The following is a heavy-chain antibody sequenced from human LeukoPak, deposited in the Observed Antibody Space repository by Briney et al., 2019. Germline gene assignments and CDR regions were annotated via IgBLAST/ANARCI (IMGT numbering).Heavy chain of an antibody. CDR2: IYHSGNT. V-gene: IGHV4-61*01. Sequence: SETLSLTCTVSGGSVSSGPYYWSWIRQPPGKGLEWIGYIYHSGNTNYNPSLKSRVTISVDRPKNQFSLKLGSVTAADTAVYYCARDGGSYSDIAEYFQHWGQGTLVSVSS. CDR1: GGSVSSGPYY. CDR3: ARDGGSYSDIAEYFQH. D-gene: IGHD4-17*01. J-gene: IGHJ1*01.